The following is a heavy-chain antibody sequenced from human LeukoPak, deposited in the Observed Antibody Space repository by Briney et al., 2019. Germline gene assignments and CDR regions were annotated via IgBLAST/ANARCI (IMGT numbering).Heavy chain of an antibody. CDR3: ARGPHKFDY. J-gene: IGHJ4*02. CDR2: ISYSGST. CDR1: GGSISSYY. Sequence: SETLSLTCSVSGGSISSYYWDWIRQPAGKGLEWIGYISYSGSTNYNPSLKSRVTISVDTSKHQFSLKLSAVTAADTAVYYCARGPHKFDYWGQGSLVTVSS. V-gene: IGHV4-59*01.